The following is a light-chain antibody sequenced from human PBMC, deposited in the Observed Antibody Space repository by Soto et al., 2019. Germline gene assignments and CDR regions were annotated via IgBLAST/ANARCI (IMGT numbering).Light chain of an antibody. J-gene: IGKJ2*01. Sequence: VMTQSPATLSVSPGERATLSCRPSQTVGNNLAWYQQKPGQAPRLLMYGPSTRPADVPARFSGSGSATEFTLTISSLQSEDFAVYYCQQYNKWPYTFGQGTKLEI. V-gene: IGKV3-15*01. CDR2: GPS. CDR1: QTVGNN. CDR3: QQYNKWPYT.